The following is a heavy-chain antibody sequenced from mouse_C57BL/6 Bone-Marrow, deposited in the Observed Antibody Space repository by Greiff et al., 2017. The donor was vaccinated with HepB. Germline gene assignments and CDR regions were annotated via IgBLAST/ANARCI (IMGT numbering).Heavy chain of an antibody. D-gene: IGHD2-3*01. V-gene: IGHV1-50*01. J-gene: IGHJ2*01. CDR2: IDPSDSYT. CDR3: ARWVGYYY. CDR1: GYTFTSYW. Sequence: QVQLQQPGAELVKPGASVKLSCKASGYTFTSYWMQWVNQRPGQGLEWIGEIDPSDSYTNYNQKFKGKATLTVDTSSSTAYMQLSSLTSEDSAVYYCARWVGYYYWGQGTTLTVSS.